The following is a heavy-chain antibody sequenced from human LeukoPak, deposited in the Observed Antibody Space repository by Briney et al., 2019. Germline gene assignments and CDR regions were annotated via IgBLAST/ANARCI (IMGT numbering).Heavy chain of an antibody. CDR3: AKDRDTAMVPGWFDP. D-gene: IGHD5-18*01. V-gene: IGHV3-30*18. CDR1: GFTLSSYG. Sequence: GGSLRLSCAASGFTLSSYGMHWVRQAPGKGLEWVAVISYDGSNKYYADPVKGRFTISRDNSKNTLYLQMNSLRAEDTAVYYCAKDRDTAMVPGWFDPWGQGTLVTVSS. J-gene: IGHJ5*02. CDR2: ISYDGSNK.